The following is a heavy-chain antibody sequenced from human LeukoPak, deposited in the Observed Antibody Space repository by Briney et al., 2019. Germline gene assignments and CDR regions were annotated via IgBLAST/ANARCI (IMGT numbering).Heavy chain of an antibody. Sequence: GGSLRLSCAASGFTFSSYSMSWVRQAPGKGLEWVSLIYSGGTTYYAASVKGRFTISRDNAKTTLYLQMNSLRAEDTAVYYCARRAGGYSHPYDYWGQGILVTVSS. CDR1: GFTFSSYS. CDR2: IYSGGTT. J-gene: IGHJ4*02. V-gene: IGHV3-53*01. D-gene: IGHD4-23*01. CDR3: ARRAGGYSHPYDY.